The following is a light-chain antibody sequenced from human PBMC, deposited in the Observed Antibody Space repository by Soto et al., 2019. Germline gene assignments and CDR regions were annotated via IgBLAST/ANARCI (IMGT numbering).Light chain of an antibody. CDR1: LNIGSY. Sequence: IQVTQSPSSLSASVGDRVTITCRASLNIGSYLNWYQQKPGKAPKLLITTASTLQSGVPSRFSGGGSATDFTLTISRLQPEDFATYYCQQSDSTPLTFGGGTKVEIK. J-gene: IGKJ4*01. V-gene: IGKV1-39*01. CDR2: TAS. CDR3: QQSDSTPLT.